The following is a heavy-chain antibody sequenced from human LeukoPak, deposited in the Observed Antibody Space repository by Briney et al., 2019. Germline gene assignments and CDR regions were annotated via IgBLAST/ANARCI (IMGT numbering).Heavy chain of an antibody. CDR2: INDSGKTR. J-gene: IGHJ6*03. Sequence: GGSLRLSCAASGFTLSSYGMSWVRQAPGKGLEWISYINDSGKTRYYADSMKGRFTISRDNAKNSLYLQMSSVRAEDTAVYYCAREHSGYDFPGRDYYYMDVWGKGTTVTVSS. D-gene: IGHD5-12*01. CDR3: AREHSGYDFPGRDYYYMDV. V-gene: IGHV3-48*03. CDR1: GFTLSSYG.